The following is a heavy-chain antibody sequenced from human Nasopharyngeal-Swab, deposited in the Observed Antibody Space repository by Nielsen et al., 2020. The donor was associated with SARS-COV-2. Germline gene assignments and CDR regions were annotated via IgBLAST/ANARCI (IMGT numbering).Heavy chain of an antibody. D-gene: IGHD4-17*01. V-gene: IGHV3-30-3*01. CDR3: AREDGDSSPFDY. J-gene: IGHJ4*02. Sequence: GESLKISCAASGFTFSSYAVHWVRQAPGKGLEWVAVISYDGSNKYYADSVKGRFTISRDNSKNTLYLQMNSLRAEDTAVYYCAREDGDSSPFDYWGQGTLVTVSS. CDR1: GFTFSSYA. CDR2: ISYDGSNK.